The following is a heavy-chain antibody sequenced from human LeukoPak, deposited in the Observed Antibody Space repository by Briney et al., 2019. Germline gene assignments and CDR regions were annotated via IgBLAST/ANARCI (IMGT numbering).Heavy chain of an antibody. CDR3: ARGGWYYFEY. CDR2: IKEDGNRI. Sequence: GGSLRLSCAASGFTFSTYWMSWVGQAPGKGLEWVANIKEDGNRIYYVDSVKGRFTISRENAKNSLYLQMSSLRAEDTAVYYCARGGWYYFEYRGQGVLVTVSS. V-gene: IGHV3-7*01. J-gene: IGHJ4*02. CDR1: GFTFSTYW.